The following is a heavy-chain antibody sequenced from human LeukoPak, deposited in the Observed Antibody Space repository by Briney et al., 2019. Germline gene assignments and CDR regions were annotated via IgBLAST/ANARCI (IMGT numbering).Heavy chain of an antibody. CDR2: IKQDGGEK. J-gene: IGHJ4*02. CDR1: EFTFSSYW. CDR3: ARVGARQILEY. D-gene: IGHD4-17*01. V-gene: IGHV3-7*01. Sequence: GGSLRLSCAASEFTFSSYWMSWVRRAPGKGLEWVANIKQDGGEKYYLDSVKGRFTVSRDNAKNSLYLQMNSLRAEDTAVYYCARVGARQILEYWGQGTLVTVSS.